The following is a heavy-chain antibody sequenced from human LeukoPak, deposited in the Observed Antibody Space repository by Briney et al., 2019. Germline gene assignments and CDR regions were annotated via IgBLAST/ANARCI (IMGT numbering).Heavy chain of an antibody. CDR1: GGSISTYY. V-gene: IGHV4-59*08. J-gene: IGHJ4*02. CDR3: ARHRYSSAWSVVDY. CDR2: IYYSGST. D-gene: IGHD6-19*01. Sequence: SETLSLTCTVSGGSISTYYWSWIRQPPGKGLEWIGNIYYSGSTNYDPSLKSRVTISVDTSKNQFSLKLTAVTAADTAVYYCARHRYSSAWSVVDYWGQGTLVTVSS.